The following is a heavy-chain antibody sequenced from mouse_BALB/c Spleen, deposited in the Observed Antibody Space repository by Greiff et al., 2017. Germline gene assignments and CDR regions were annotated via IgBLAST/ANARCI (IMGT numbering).Heavy chain of an antibody. CDR3: ASGTGRFAY. D-gene: IGHD4-1*01. CDR1: GFTFSSFG. CDR2: ISSGSSTI. V-gene: IGHV5-17*02. Sequence: EVKLMESGGGLVQPGGSRKLSCAASGFTFSSFGMHWVRQAPEKGLEWVAYISSGSSTIYYADKVKGRFTISRDNPKNTLFLQMTSLRSEDTAMFYCASGTGRFAYWGQGTLVTVSA. J-gene: IGHJ3*01.